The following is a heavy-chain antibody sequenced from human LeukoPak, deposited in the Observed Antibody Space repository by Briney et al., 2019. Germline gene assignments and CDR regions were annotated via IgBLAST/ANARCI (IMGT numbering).Heavy chain of an antibody. Sequence: GGSLRLSCVASGFSFSSYALSWVRQAPGKGLEWVSVISGSGGSRYYADSVKGQFTISRDNSKNTLYLQMNSLRAEDTAVYYCAKDLRNSGYGDYWGQGTLVTVSS. CDR1: GFSFSSYA. J-gene: IGHJ4*02. D-gene: IGHD5-12*01. CDR3: AKDLRNSGYGDY. CDR2: ISGSGGSR. V-gene: IGHV3-23*01.